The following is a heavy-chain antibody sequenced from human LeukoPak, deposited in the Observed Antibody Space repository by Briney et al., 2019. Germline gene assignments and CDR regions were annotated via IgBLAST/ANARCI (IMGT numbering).Heavy chain of an antibody. CDR2: IYYSGST. CDR3: ASSDTALYYFDY. Sequence: PSETLSLTCTVSSGSISSYYWSWIRQPPGKGLEWIGYIYYSGSTDYNPSLKSRDTISIDTSRHQFSLKLSSVTAADTAVYYCASSDTALYYFDYWGQGTLVTVSS. J-gene: IGHJ4*02. D-gene: IGHD5-18*01. V-gene: IGHV4-59*01. CDR1: SGSISSYY.